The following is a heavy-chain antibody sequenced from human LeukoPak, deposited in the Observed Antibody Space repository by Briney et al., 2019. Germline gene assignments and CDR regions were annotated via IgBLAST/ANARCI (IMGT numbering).Heavy chain of an antibody. CDR3: VSQQVVPH. D-gene: IGHD6-13*01. Sequence: GGSLRLSCVASGFTFSNYSMSWVRQAPGKGLEWVANIKEDGSQKDYVDSVKGRFTISRDNAKNSVYLQMNSLRVEDTAVYYCVSQQVVPHWGQGTRVTVSS. CDR2: IKEDGSQK. V-gene: IGHV3-7*01. CDR1: GFTFSNYS. J-gene: IGHJ4*02.